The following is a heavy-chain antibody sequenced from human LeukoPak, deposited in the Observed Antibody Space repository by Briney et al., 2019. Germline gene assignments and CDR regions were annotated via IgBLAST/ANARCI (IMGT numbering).Heavy chain of an antibody. D-gene: IGHD2-2*01. CDR2: IRYDGSNK. CDR3: AKDFPDCSSTSCFYWGDAFDI. V-gene: IGHV3-30*02. Sequence: GGSLRLSCAASGFTFSSYGMHWVRQAPGKGLEWVAFIRYDGSNKYFADSVKGRFTISRDNSKNTLYLQMNSLRAEDTAVYYCAKDFPDCSSTSCFYWGDAFDIWGQGTMVTVSS. CDR1: GFTFSSYG. J-gene: IGHJ3*02.